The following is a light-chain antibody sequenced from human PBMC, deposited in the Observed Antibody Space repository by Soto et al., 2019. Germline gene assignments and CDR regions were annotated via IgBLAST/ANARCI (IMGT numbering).Light chain of an antibody. CDR1: QGISSW. Sequence: DIHMTQSPSSVSASVGDRVTITCRSSQGISSWLAWFQQKPGKAPQLLIFAASTLQPGVPSRFSGSGSGTDFTLTISNLQPEDFATYYCQQADSFPYTFGPGTKVDIK. CDR3: QQADSFPYT. V-gene: IGKV1-12*01. CDR2: AAS. J-gene: IGKJ2*01.